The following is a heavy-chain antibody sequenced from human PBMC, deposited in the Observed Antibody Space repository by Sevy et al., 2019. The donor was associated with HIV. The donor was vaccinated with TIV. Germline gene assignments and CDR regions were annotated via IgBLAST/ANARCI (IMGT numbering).Heavy chain of an antibody. CDR2: RYYSGST. V-gene: IGHV4-59*01. D-gene: IGHD1-26*01. J-gene: IGHJ6*02. CDR1: GDSIRNFY. Sequence: SETLSLTCSVSGDSIRNFYRSWIRQPPGKGLEWIGYRYYSGSTNYNPSHKSRVTISVHTSKNQFSLKLRSVTEADTAVYYCARASPEHYYGMDVWGQGTTVNVSS. CDR3: ARASPEHYYGMDV.